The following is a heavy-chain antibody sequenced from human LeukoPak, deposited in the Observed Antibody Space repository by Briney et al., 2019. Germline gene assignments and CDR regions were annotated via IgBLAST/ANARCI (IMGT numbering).Heavy chain of an antibody. CDR1: GFTFSNAR. CDR3: TTDYGSGSYHYFNY. V-gene: IGHV3-15*01. D-gene: IGHD3-10*01. CDR2: SKTKTDGGTT. Sequence: PGGSLRLSCAASGFTFSNARMSWVRQAPNKGLEWVGRSKTKTDGGTTDHAAPVKGRFTISRDDSKDTLYLQMNSLKSEDTAVYYCTTDYGSGSYHYFNYWGQGTLVTVSS. J-gene: IGHJ4*02.